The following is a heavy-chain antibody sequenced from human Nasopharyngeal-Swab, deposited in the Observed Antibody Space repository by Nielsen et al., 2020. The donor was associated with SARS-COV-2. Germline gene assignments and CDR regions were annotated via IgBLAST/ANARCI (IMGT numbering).Heavy chain of an antibody. D-gene: IGHD1-26*01. V-gene: IGHV1-69*10. CDR2: IIPILDKP. CDR3: ARDLQGALNYYVMDV. Sequence: SVKVSCKASGYTFSGYFIHWFRQAPGQGLEWMGGIIPILDKPNYAQKFQGRVTITADRSTSTAYMELSSLRSEDTAVYFCARDLQGALNYYVMDVWGQGTTVTVSS. CDR1: GYTFSGYF. J-gene: IGHJ6*02.